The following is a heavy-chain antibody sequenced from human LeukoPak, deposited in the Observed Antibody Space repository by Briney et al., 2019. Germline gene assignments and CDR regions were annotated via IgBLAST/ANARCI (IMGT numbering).Heavy chain of an antibody. CDR2: ISAYNDNT. J-gene: IGHJ4*02. V-gene: IGHV1-18*01. Sequence: ASVKVSCKASGYTFTNYDISWVRQAPGQGLEWMGWISAYNDNTNYAQKLQGRVTMTTDTSTSTAYMELRSLRSDDTAVYYCAREHSGSYSQPLDYFDYWGQGTLVTVPS. D-gene: IGHD1-26*01. CDR1: GYTFTNYD. CDR3: AREHSGSYSQPLDYFDY.